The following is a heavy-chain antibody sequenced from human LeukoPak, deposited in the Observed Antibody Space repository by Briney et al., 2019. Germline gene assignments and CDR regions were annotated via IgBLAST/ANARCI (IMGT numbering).Heavy chain of an antibody. CDR1: GGSISSGGYY. CDR3: ALRRDGYNSIDY. CDR2: IYYSVT. Sequence: PSQTLSLTCTVSGGSISSGGYYWSWIRQHPGKGLEWIGYIYYSVTYYNPSLKSRVTISVDTSKNQFSLKLSSVTAADTAVYYCALRRDGYNSIDYWGQGTLVTVSS. J-gene: IGHJ4*02. D-gene: IGHD5-24*01. V-gene: IGHV4-31*03.